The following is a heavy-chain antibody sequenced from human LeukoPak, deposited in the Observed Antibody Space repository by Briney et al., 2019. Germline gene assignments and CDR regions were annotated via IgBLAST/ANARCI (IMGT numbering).Heavy chain of an antibody. CDR2: IKQDGSEN. CDR1: GFTFSTNW. J-gene: IGHJ5*02. Sequence: GGSLRLSCAASGFTFSTNWMSWVRQAPGKGLERVANIKQDGSENYYVDSVKRRFTIYKDNVKNSLYLQMNRLRAEYTAVYYCGRGSSFNWCVPWGEGTVVTVSS. V-gene: IGHV3-7*04. CDR3: GRGSSFNWCVP.